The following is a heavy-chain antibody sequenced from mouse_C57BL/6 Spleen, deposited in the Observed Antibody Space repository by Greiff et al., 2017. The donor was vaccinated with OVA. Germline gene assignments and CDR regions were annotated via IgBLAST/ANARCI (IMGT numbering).Heavy chain of an antibody. CDR2: IWGVGST. CDR3: ARLQSDYYAMDY. V-gene: IGHV2-6*01. Sequence: VQGVESGPGLVAPSQSLSITCTVSGFSLTSSGVDWVRQSPGKGLEWLGVIWGVGSTNYNSALKSRVSINKNNSKSQVFLKMNSLQTDDTAMYYCARLQSDYYAMDYWGQGTSVTVSS. D-gene: IGHD2-13*01. CDR1: GFSLTSSG. J-gene: IGHJ4*01.